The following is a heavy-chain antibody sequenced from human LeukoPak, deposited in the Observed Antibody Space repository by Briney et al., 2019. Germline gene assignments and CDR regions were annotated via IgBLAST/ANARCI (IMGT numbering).Heavy chain of an antibody. D-gene: IGHD6-13*01. V-gene: IGHV1-2*02. J-gene: IGHJ6*02. CDR2: INPNSGGT. CDR3: ARSLIAGHYYYGMDV. Sequence: ASVKVSCKASGYTFTGYYMHWVRQAPGQGLGWMGWINPNSGGTNYAQKFQGRVTMTRDTSISTAYMELSRLRSDDTAVYYCARSLIAGHYYYGMDVWGQGTTVTVSS. CDR1: GYTFTGYY.